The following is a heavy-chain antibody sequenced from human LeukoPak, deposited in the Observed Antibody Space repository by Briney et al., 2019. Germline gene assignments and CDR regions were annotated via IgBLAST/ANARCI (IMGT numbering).Heavy chain of an antibody. CDR2: FSGSGGNT. CDR3: ASGGSGSFDF. CDR1: GFTFSSYA. Sequence: GGSLRLSCAASGFTFSSYAMSRVRQAPGKGLEWVSIFSGSGGNTNYADSVKGRFTISTDDSKNTLFLQMNSLRAEDTAVYYCASGGSGSFDFWGQGTLVTVSS. J-gene: IGHJ4*02. V-gene: IGHV3-23*01. D-gene: IGHD1-26*01.